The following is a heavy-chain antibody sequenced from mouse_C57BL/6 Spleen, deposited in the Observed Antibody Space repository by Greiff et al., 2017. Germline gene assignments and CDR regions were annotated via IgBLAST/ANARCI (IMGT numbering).Heavy chain of an antibody. J-gene: IGHJ3*01. CDR2: IDPENGDT. D-gene: IGHD1-1*01. CDR1: GFNIKDDY. Sequence: EVKLKESGAELVRPGASVKLSCTASGFNIKDDYMHWVKQRPEQGLEWIGWIDPENGDTEYASKFKGKATITADTSSNTAYLQLSSLTSEDTAVYYCTRSYGSSYGFADWGTGTLVTVSA. V-gene: IGHV14-4*01. CDR3: TRSYGSSYGFAD.